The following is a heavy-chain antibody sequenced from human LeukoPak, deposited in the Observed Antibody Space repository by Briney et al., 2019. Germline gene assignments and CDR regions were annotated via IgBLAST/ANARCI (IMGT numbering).Heavy chain of an antibody. CDR1: GFAFGSEA. D-gene: IGHD6-13*01. V-gene: IGHV3-23*01. CDR3: AKAGTRGQQLNYFDY. CDR2: ISPGGGTT. Sequence: PGGSLRLSCAVSGFAFGSEAMSWVRQSPARGLEWVASISPGGGTTYYADYVKGRFTISRDNSKNTLYLQMNSLRAEDTAVYYCAKAGTRGQQLNYFDYWGQGTLVTVSS. J-gene: IGHJ4*02.